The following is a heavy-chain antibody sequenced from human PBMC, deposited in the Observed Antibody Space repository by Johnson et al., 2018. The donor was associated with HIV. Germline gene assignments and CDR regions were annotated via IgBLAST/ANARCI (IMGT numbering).Heavy chain of an antibody. V-gene: IGHV3-20*04. CDR2: INWTGGST. CDR1: GFTFDDYG. J-gene: IGHJ3*02. Sequence: VQLVESGGGVVRPGGSLRLSCAASGFTFDDYGMSWVRQAPGKGLEWVSGINWTGGSTGYADSVKVRFTISRDHAKNSLYLQMNSLRAEDTAWYYCARDLGYYYDSSGHDAFDIWGQGTMVTVSS. D-gene: IGHD3-22*01. CDR3: ARDLGYYYDSSGHDAFDI.